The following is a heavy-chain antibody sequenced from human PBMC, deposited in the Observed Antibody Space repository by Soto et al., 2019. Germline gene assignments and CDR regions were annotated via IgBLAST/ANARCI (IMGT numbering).Heavy chain of an antibody. CDR1: GGTFSSYA. J-gene: IGHJ6*02. Sequence: SVKVSCKASGGTFSSYAISWVRQAPGQGLEWMGGIIPIFGTANYAQKFQGRVTITADESTSTAYMELSSLRSEDTAVYYCAASCVACGGFNYYGMDVWGQGTTVTAP. D-gene: IGHD5-12*01. V-gene: IGHV1-69*13. CDR2: IIPIFGTA. CDR3: AASCVACGGFNYYGMDV.